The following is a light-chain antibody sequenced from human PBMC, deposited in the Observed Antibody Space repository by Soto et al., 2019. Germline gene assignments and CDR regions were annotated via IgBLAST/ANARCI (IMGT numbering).Light chain of an antibody. Sequence: ALTQPASVSGSPGQSITISCTGTSSDVGGYKYVSWYQQHPGKAPKLIIYEVSNRPSGVSNRFSGSKPGNTASLTISGLQAEDEADYYCSSYTGTSTLVFGGGTKVTVL. V-gene: IGLV2-14*01. CDR3: SSYTGTSTLV. CDR1: SSDVGGYKY. CDR2: EVS. J-gene: IGLJ2*01.